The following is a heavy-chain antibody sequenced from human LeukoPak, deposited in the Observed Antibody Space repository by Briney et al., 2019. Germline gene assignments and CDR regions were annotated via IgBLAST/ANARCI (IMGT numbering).Heavy chain of an antibody. Sequence: GGSLRLSCAVSGFSRSTNGMSWVRQAPGKGLEWVSAITMSGTSTYYADSVKGRFTISRDSSKNTLYLQMNSLRAEDTAVYYCARDLVRGNDAFDIWGQGTMVTVSS. D-gene: IGHD1-26*01. V-gene: IGHV3-23*01. CDR3: ARDLVRGNDAFDI. CDR2: ITMSGTST. CDR1: GFSRSTNG. J-gene: IGHJ3*02.